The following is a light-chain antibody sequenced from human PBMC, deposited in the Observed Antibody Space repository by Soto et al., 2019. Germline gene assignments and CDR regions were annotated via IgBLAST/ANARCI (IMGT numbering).Light chain of an antibody. Sequence: QLVLTQSPSASASLGASVKLTCTLSSGHSSYAIAWHQQQPEKGPRYLMKLNSDGSHSKGDGIPDRFSGSSSGAERYLTISGLQSEEEADYYWQTWGTGIVVFGGGTKVTVL. J-gene: IGLJ2*01. CDR1: SGHSSYA. CDR2: LNSDGSH. CDR3: QTWGTGIVV. V-gene: IGLV4-69*01.